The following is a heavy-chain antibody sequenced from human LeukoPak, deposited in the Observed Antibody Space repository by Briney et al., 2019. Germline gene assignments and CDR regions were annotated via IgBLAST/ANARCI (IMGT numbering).Heavy chain of an antibody. CDR2: IRYDGSNK. J-gene: IGHJ4*02. CDR1: GFTFSSYG. V-gene: IGHV3-30*02. D-gene: IGHD2-21*02. Sequence: GGSLRLSCAASGFTFSSYGMRWVRQAPGKGLEWVAFIRYDGSNKYYADSVKGRFTISRDNSKNSLYLQMNSLRADDTAVYYCASEVDCGGDCYFAYWGQGTLVTVSS. CDR3: ASEVDCGGDCYFAY.